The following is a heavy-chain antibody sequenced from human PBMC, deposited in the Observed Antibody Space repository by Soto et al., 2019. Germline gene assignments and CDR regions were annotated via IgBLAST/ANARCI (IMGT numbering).Heavy chain of an antibody. V-gene: IGHV3-30-3*01. CDR1: GFTFSTYA. CDR3: ARGGPYYYDSSACGAFHS. J-gene: IGHJ3*02. CDR2: ISYYGSNK. D-gene: IGHD3-22*01. Sequence: QVQLVESGGGVVQPGRSLRLSCAASGFTFSTYAMHWVRQAPGKGLDWWAVISYYGSNKYYADSVKGRFTISRDNSKNTLYLQMNSLRDEDTTVSYGARGGPYYYDSSACGAFHSWGQGKMVTVSA.